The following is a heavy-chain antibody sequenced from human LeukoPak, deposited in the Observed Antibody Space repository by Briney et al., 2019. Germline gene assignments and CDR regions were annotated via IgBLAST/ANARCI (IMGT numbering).Heavy chain of an antibody. CDR2: ISSSSSYI. J-gene: IGHJ4*02. D-gene: IGHD3-22*01. CDR3: ARGPWYYYDSSGYPPYFDY. Sequence: PGGSLRLSCAASGFTFSSYSMNWVRQAPGKGLEWVSSISSSSSYIYYADSVKGRFTISRDNAKNSLYLQMNSLRAEDTAVYYCARGPWYYYDSSGYPPYFDYWGQGTLVIVSS. CDR1: GFTFSSYS. V-gene: IGHV3-21*01.